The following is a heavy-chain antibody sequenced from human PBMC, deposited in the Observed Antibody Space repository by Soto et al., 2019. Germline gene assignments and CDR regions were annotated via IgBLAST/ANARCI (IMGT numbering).Heavy chain of an antibody. CDR2: ISYAGSNK. Sequence: QVQLVESGGGVVQPGRSLRLSCAASGFTLSNYGMHWVRQAPVKGLEGVALISYAGSNKYYEDSVKGRFTISRDNSKNTLYLQMNNLRDEETAAYYCAKDLGHGGRGAFDIWGQGTMVTVSS. D-gene: IGHD7-27*01. CDR1: GFTLSNYG. J-gene: IGHJ3*02. CDR3: AKDLGHGGRGAFDI. V-gene: IGHV3-30*18.